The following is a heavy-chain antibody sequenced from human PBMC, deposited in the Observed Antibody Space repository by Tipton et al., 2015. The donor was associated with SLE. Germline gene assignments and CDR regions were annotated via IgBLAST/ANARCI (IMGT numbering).Heavy chain of an antibody. V-gene: IGHV4-4*02. CDR2: IYHSGST. D-gene: IGHD6-13*01. CDR3: ARGPDGSSWSGYYFDY. CDR1: GGSISSGNW. J-gene: IGHJ4*02. Sequence: TLSLTCTVSGGSISSGNWWSWVRQPPGKGLEWIGEIYHSGSTNYNPSLKSRVTISVDKSKNQFSLKLSSVTAADTAVYYCARGPDGSSWSGYYFDYWGQGTLVTVSS.